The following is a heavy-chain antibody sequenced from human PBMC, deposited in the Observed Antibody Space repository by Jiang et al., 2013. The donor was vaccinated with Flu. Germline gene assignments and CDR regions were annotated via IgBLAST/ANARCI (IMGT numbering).Heavy chain of an antibody. CDR1: GYTFTSYA. Sequence: GAEVKKPGASVKVSCKASGYTFTSYAMHWVRQAPGQRLEWMGWINAGNGNTKYSQKFQGRVTITRDTSASTAYMELSSLRSEDTAVYYCARVRGVIRRPLTVFDYWGQGTLVTVSS. CDR3: ARVRGVIRRPLTVFDY. V-gene: IGHV1-3*01. CDR2: INAGNGNT. J-gene: IGHJ4*02. D-gene: IGHD3-10*01.